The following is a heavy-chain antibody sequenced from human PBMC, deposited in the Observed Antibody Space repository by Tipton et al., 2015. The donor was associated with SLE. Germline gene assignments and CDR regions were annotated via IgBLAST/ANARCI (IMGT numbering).Heavy chain of an antibody. CDR1: GFTFNNYE. V-gene: IGHV3-48*03. CDR3: ARDNNGDVDY. CDR2: ISSSGSTI. Sequence: SLRLSCAASGFTFNNYEMNWVRQAPGKGLEWVSYISSSGSTIYYADSVKGRFTISRDNSKNTLYLQMNSLRAEDTAVYYCARDNNGDVDYWGQGTLVTVSS. J-gene: IGHJ4*02. D-gene: IGHD2-8*01.